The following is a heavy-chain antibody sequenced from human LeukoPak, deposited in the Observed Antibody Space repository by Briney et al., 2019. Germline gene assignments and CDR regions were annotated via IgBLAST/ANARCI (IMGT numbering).Heavy chain of an antibody. V-gene: IGHV1-18*01. J-gene: IGHJ4*02. CDR3: ARTNLDCKNGACYDY. D-gene: IGHD2-8*01. CDR1: GYTFPTSG. CDR2: ISVYNHNT. Sequence: GASVTVSCKASGYTFPTSGISWVRQAPGQGLEWMGWISVYNHNTNYAQKFQGRVTVTTDTSTRTAYMELRSLRSDDTAVYYCARTNLDCKNGACYDYWGQGTLVTVSS.